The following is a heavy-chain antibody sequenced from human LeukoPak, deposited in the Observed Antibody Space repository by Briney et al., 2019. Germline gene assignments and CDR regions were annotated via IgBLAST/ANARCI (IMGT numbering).Heavy chain of an antibody. J-gene: IGHJ3*02. CDR2: MYSGGST. V-gene: IGHV3-66*01. CDR1: GFTVSSNY. Sequence: GGSLRLSCAASGFTVSSNYMSWVRQAPGKGLEWVSVMYSGGSTYYADSVKGRFTISRDNSKNTLYLQMNSLRAEDTAVYYCARDLGEQQLGHAFDIWGQGTMVTVSS. D-gene: IGHD6-13*01. CDR3: ARDLGEQQLGHAFDI.